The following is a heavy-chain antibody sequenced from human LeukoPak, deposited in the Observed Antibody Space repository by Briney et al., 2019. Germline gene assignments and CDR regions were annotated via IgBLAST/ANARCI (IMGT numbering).Heavy chain of an antibody. CDR1: GFTFSNYY. CDR2: IKGNGATT. Sequence: GGSLRLSCEASGFTFSNYYMSWIRQAPGKGLEWVSHIKGNGATTYYADSVRGRFTISRDNAKNSLFLQMNSLRVDDTATYYCARAGEMRYMDVWGKGTAVAVS. J-gene: IGHJ6*03. D-gene: IGHD5-24*01. V-gene: IGHV3-11*01. CDR3: ARAGEMRYMDV.